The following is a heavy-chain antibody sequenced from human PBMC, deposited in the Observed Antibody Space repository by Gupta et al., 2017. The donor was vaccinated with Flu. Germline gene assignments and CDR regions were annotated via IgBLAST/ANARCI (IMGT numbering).Heavy chain of an antibody. CDR3: TRGAGPLRTTILRYFEM. V-gene: IGHV1-69*06. CDR2: LLPTLGTP. Sequence: PGQALEWVGGLLPTLGTPSYAVKLKGRVTITADKSTGTAFMELNGLRSEDTAMYYCTRGAGPLRTTILRYFEMWGRGTLVTVTS. J-gene: IGHJ2*01. D-gene: IGHD1-1*01.